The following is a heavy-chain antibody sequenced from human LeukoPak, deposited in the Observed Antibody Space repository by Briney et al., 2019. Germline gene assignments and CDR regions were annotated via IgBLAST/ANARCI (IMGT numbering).Heavy chain of an antibody. V-gene: IGHV4-39*02. CDR3: TSRGWIVGLVDY. J-gene: IGHJ4*02. D-gene: IGHD3-22*01. CDR2: IYYTGTT. Sequence: SEILSLTCTVSGGSISSSSYYWGWIRQPPGKGLEWIASIYYTGTTYYNPSLKSRVSISADTSKNHFSLKLSSVTAADTAVYYCTSRGWIVGLVDYWGQGTLVTVSS. CDR1: GGSISSSSYY.